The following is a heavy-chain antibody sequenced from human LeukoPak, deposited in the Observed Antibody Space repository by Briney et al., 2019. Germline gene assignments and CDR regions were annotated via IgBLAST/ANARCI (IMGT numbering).Heavy chain of an antibody. J-gene: IGHJ6*03. CDR1: GGSISSYY. CDR3: ARVVAGYDSSGYAYYYYYYYMDV. V-gene: IGHV4-59*01. D-gene: IGHD3-22*01. Sequence: SETLSLTCTVSGGSISSYYWSWIRQPPGKGLEWLGYIYYSGSTNYNPSLKSRVTISVDTSKNQFSLKLSSVTAADTAVYYCARVVAGYDSSGYAYYYYYYYMDVWGKGTTVTVSS. CDR2: IYYSGST.